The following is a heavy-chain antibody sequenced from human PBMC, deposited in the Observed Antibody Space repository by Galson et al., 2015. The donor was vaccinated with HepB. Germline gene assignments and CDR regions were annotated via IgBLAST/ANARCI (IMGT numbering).Heavy chain of an antibody. CDR1: GDSISSHN. CDR3: ASLKTSTSKGSYFDS. D-gene: IGHD2/OR15-2a*01. CDR2: ISYSGRT. Sequence: SEPLSLTCTVSGDSISSHNWTWIRQSPEKGLEFLGYISYSGRTNYNPSLESRVTISLHTSKKQFSLKLKSVTTADTAVYYCASLKTSTSKGSYFDSWGQGTLVSVSS. V-gene: IGHV4-59*11. J-gene: IGHJ4*02.